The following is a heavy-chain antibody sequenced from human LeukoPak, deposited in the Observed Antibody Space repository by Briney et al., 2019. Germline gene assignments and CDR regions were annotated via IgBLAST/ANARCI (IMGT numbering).Heavy chain of an antibody. CDR3: AKISRQQLVFGY. V-gene: IGHV3-30*02. Sequence: SGGSLRLSCAASGFAFSSYGMHWVRQAPGKGLEWVAFIRYDGSNKYYADSVKGRFTISRDNSKNTLYLQMNSLRAEDTAVYYCAKISRQQLVFGYWGQGTLVTVSS. J-gene: IGHJ4*02. D-gene: IGHD6-13*01. CDR2: IRYDGSNK. CDR1: GFAFSSYG.